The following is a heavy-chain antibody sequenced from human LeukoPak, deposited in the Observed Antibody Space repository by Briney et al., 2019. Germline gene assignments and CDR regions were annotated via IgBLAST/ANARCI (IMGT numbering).Heavy chain of an antibody. Sequence: GASVKVSCKASGYTFTGYYMHWVRQAPGQGLEWMGWINPNSGGTNYAQKFQGRFTMTRDTSISTAYMELSRLRSDDTAVYYCAGDIPSEYSSSTVPISLEYFQHWGQGTLVTVSS. J-gene: IGHJ1*01. V-gene: IGHV1-2*02. CDR3: AGDIPSEYSSSTVPISLEYFQH. CDR1: GYTFTGYY. CDR2: INPNSGGT. D-gene: IGHD6-6*01.